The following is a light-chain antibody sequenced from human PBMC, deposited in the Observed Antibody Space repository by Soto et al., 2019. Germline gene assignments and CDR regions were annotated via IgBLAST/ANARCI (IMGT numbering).Light chain of an antibody. CDR3: QQYYTYPLT. CDR2: AAS. J-gene: IGKJ4*01. V-gene: IGKV1-8*01. CDR1: QGISSY. Sequence: AIRMTQSPSSFSASTGDRVTITCRASQGISSYLAWYQQKPGKAPKLLIYAASTLQSGFPSRFSGSGSATDFSLTITSLQSEDFATYYFQQYYTYPLTFGGGTKVEIK.